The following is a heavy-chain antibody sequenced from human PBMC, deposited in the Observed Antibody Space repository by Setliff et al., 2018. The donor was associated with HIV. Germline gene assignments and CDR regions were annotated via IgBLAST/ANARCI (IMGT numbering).Heavy chain of an antibody. D-gene: IGHD3-22*01. CDR2: IKSKIDGGTT. CDR3: VTGVGTSSVDY. Sequence: GGSLRLSCAASGFTFSYSWMNWVRQAPGKGLEWVGRIKSKIDGGTTDYAAPAKGRFIISRDDSKNTLYLQMNSLRSEDTAVYYCVTGVGTSSVDYWGQGTMVTVSS. J-gene: IGHJ4*02. CDR1: GFTFSYSW. V-gene: IGHV3-15*01.